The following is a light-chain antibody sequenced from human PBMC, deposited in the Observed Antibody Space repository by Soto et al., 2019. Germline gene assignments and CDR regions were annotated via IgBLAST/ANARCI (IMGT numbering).Light chain of an antibody. J-gene: IGLJ3*02. CDR2: GVS. CDR3: YSYTSSSTRV. V-gene: IGLV2-14*01. Sequence: QSVLTQPASVSGSPGQSITISCTGTSSDVGGYNYLSWYQQHPGKAPKLLFYGVSNRPSGVSNRFSASKSGNTASLTISGLQAEDEADYYCYSYTSSSTRVFGGGTKLTVL. CDR1: SSDVGGYNY.